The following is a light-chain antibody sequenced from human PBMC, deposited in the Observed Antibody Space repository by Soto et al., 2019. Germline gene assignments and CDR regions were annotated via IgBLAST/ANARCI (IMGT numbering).Light chain of an antibody. J-gene: IGLJ1*01. CDR3: AAWDDSLNGYV. V-gene: IGLV1-44*01. CDR2: SNN. Sequence: QSLLTQPPSSPRTPGQMVTISCSGSSSNIGSNTVNWYHQLPRTAPKPINYSNNQRPSGVPDRFSGSKSGTSASLAISGLQSEDEADYYCAAWDDSLNGYVFGTGTKVTVL. CDR1: SSNIGSNT.